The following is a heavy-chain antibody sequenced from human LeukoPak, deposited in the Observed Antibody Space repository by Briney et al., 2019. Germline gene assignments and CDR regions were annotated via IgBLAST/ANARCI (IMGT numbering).Heavy chain of an antibody. CDR2: IYYSGST. J-gene: IGHJ3*02. CDR1: GGSISSGDYY. Sequence: PSETLSLTCTVSGGSISSGDYYWSWIRQPPGKGLEWIGYIYYSGSTYYNPSLKSRVTISVDTSKNQFSLKLSSVTAADTAVYYCARGGLRQHDAFDIWGQGTMVTVSS. V-gene: IGHV4-30-4*01. D-gene: IGHD6-13*01. CDR3: ARGGLRQHDAFDI.